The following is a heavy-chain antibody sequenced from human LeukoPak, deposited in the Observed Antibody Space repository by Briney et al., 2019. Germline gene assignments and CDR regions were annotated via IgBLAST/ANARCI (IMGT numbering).Heavy chain of an antibody. Sequence: GGSLRLSCAASGFTFSSYAMSWVRQAPGKGLEWVSVISGSGGSTYYADSVKGRFTISRDNSKNTLYLQMNSLRAEDTAVYYCAKDLSLVAIAAAGSFDYWGQGTLVTVSS. V-gene: IGHV3-23*01. D-gene: IGHD6-13*01. CDR1: GFTFSSYA. CDR3: AKDLSLVAIAAAGSFDY. CDR2: ISGSGGST. J-gene: IGHJ4*02.